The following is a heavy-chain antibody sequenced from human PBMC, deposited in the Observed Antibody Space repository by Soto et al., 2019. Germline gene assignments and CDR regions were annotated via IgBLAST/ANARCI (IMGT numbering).Heavy chain of an antibody. D-gene: IGHD3-10*01. CDR1: GFIFSDQY. J-gene: IGHJ6*02. Sequence: EVQLVESGGGLVKPGGSLRLSCAASGFIFSDQYMDWVRQAPGKGLEWVGRIRNKANSYTPAYAASVKGRFIISRGEAKNSLYLQMTSQKTEDTALYYCVSHYSSRRYNGMDVWGQGTTVTVSS. CDR3: VSHYSSRRYNGMDV. V-gene: IGHV3-72*01. CDR2: IRNKANSYTP.